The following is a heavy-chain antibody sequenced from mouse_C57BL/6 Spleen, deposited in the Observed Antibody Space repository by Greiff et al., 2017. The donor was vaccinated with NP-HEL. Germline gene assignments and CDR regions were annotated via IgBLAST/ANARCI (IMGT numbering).Heavy chain of an antibody. V-gene: IGHV1-9*01. J-gene: IGHJ1*03. Sequence: VQLQESGAELMKPGASVKLSCKATGYTFTGYWIEWVKQRPGHGLEWIGEILPGSGSTNYNEKFKGKATFTADSSSNTAYKQHSSLTTEDYAIDYCGRNGEIAEEYFDDWGKGTTVTVSS. CDR1: GYTFTGYW. CDR3: GRNGEIAEEYFDD. CDR2: ILPGSGST.